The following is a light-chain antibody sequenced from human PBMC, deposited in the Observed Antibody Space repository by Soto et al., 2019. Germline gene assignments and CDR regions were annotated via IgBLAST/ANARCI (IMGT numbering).Light chain of an antibody. CDR3: QLYGVSPWN. CDR1: QSVSNSY. CDR2: GAS. V-gene: IGKV3-20*01. Sequence: EIVLTQSPGTLSLSPGERATLSCRASQSVSNSYLAWYQQKPGQAPRLLIYGASSRATGIPDRFSGSGSGTDFALTISRLEPDVFAMYHCQLYGVSPWNFRQGSK. J-gene: IGKJ1*01.